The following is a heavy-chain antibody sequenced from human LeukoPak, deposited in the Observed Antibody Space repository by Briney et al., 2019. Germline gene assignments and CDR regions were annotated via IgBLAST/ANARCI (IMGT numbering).Heavy chain of an antibody. CDR3: ARQGSGTSYYYYTFPY. D-gene: IGHD1-26*01. CDR1: GGSLSGYY. CDR2: INHSGNT. V-gene: IGHV4-34*01. J-gene: IGHJ4*02. Sequence: SETLSLTCAVYGGSLSGYYWSWIRQPPGRGLEWIGEINHSGNTNYNPSLKSRVTMSVDTSKNHFYLKLSSVTAADTAVYYCARQGSGTSYYYYTFPYWGQGTLVTVSS.